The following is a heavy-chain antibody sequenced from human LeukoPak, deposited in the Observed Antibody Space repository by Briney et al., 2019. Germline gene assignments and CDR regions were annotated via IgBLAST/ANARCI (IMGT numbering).Heavy chain of an antibody. Sequence: SETLSLTCTVSGGSISSYYWSWIRQPPGKGLEWIGYIYYSGSTNYNPSLKSRVTISVDTSKNQFSLKLSSVTAADTAVYYCARGRALYYYYMDVWGKGTTVTVSS. CDR1: GGSISSYY. CDR2: IYYSGST. J-gene: IGHJ6*03. CDR3: ARGRALYYYYMDV. V-gene: IGHV4-59*01. D-gene: IGHD1-26*01.